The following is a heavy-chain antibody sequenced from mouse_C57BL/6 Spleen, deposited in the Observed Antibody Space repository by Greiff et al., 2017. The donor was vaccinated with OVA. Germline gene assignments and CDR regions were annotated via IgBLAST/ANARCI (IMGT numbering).Heavy chain of an antibody. CDR3: ARWDGSSFAY. V-gene: IGHV1-18*01. Sequence: VQLQQSGPELVKPGASVKIPCKASGYTFTDYNMDWVKQSHGKSLEWIGDINPNNGGTIYNQKFKGKATLTVDKSSSTAYMELRSLTSEDTAVYYCARWDGSSFAYWGQGTLVTVSA. CDR2: INPNNGGT. CDR1: GYTFTDYN. J-gene: IGHJ3*01. D-gene: IGHD2-3*01.